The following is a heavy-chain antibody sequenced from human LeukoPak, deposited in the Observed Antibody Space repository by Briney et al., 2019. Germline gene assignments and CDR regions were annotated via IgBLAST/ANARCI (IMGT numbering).Heavy chain of an antibody. J-gene: IGHJ6*03. V-gene: IGHV3-73*01. CDR3: TRPQKEGYCTNGVCLNYYYYYMDV. CDR2: IRSRANSYAT. CDR1: GFTFSGSA. Sequence: GGSLRLFCAASGFTFSGSAMHWVRQASGKGLEWVGRIRSRANSYATAYAASVKGRFTISRDDSKNTAYLQMNSLKTEDTAVYYCTRPQKEGYCTNGVCLNYYYYYMDVWGKGTTVTVSS. D-gene: IGHD2-8*01.